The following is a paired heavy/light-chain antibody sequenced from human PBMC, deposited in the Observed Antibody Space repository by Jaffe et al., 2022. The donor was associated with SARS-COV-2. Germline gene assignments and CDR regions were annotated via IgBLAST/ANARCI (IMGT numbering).Heavy chain of an antibody. CDR2: ISSSGSTI. CDR1: GFTFSDYY. Sequence: QVQLVESGGGLVKPGGSLRLSCAASGFTFSDYYMSWIRQAPGKGLEWVSYISSSGSTIYYADSVKGRFTISRDNAKNSLYLQMNSLRAEDTAVYYCAREGAEGFDYWGQGTLVTVSS. J-gene: IGHJ4*02. CDR3: AREGAEGFDY. D-gene: IGHD1-26*01. V-gene: IGHV3-11*01.
Light chain of an antibody. CDR3: QQYGSSPIT. CDR2: GAS. Sequence: EIVLTQSPGTLSLSPGERATLSCRASQSVSSSYLAWYQQKPGQAPRLLIYGASSRATGIPDRFSGSGSGTDFTLTISRLEPEDFAVYYCQQYGSSPITFGPGTKVDIK. V-gene: IGKV3-20*01. CDR1: QSVSSSY. J-gene: IGKJ3*01.